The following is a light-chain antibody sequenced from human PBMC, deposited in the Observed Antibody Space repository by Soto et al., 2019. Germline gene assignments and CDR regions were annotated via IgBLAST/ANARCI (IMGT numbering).Light chain of an antibody. CDR1: QSVSSN. J-gene: IGKJ1*01. CDR3: QQYNNWPQT. Sequence: EIVMTQSPATVSVSPGERATLSCRASQSVSSNLAWYQQKPGQAPRLLTYGASTRATGIPARFSGSGSGTEFTLTISSLQSEDFAVYYCQQYNNWPQTFGQGTKVDIK. V-gene: IGKV3-15*01. CDR2: GAS.